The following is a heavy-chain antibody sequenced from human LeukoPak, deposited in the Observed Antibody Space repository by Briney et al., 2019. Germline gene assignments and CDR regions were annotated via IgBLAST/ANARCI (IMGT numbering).Heavy chain of an antibody. V-gene: IGHV3-21*01. CDR3: ARVRGSNIFDY. D-gene: IGHD2/OR15-2a*01. CDR2: ISSSSSYI. CDR1: GFTFSSHS. Sequence: GGSLRLSCAASGFTFSSHSMNWVRQAPGKGLEWVSSISSSSSYIYYADSVKGRFTISRDNAKNSLYLQMNSLRAEDTAVYYCARVRGSNIFDYWGQGTLVTVSS. J-gene: IGHJ4*02.